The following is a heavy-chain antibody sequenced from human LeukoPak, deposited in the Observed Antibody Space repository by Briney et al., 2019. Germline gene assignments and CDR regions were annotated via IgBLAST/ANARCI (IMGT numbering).Heavy chain of an antibody. Sequence: SETLSLTCAVYGGSFSGYYWSWLRQPPGKGLEWIGEINHSGSTNYNPSLKSRVTISVDTSKNQFSLKLSSVTAADTAVYYCARYYDFWSGYAYYFDYWGQGTLVTVSS. D-gene: IGHD3-3*01. CDR2: INHSGST. CDR3: ARYYDFWSGYAYYFDY. CDR1: GGSFSGYY. V-gene: IGHV4-34*01. J-gene: IGHJ4*02.